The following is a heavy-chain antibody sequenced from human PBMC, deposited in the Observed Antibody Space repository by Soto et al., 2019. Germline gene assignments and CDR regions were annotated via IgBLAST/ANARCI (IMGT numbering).Heavy chain of an antibody. J-gene: IGHJ3*01. V-gene: IGHV1-3*01. CDR2: INAGNGNT. CDR1: GYTFTSYA. CDR3: ARDVSSLNMVREGVFLVP. D-gene: IGHD3-10*01. Sequence: ASVKVSCKASGYTFTSYAMHWVRQAPGQRLEWMGWINAGNGNTKYSQKFQGRVTITRDTSASTAYMELSSLRSEDTAVYYCARDVSSLNMVREGVFLVPWGQGTMVTVSS.